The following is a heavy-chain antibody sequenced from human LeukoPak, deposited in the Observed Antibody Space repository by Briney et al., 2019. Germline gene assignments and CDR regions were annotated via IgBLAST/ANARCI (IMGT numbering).Heavy chain of an antibody. D-gene: IGHD3-10*01. Sequence: ASETLSLTCTVSGGSISSYYWSWIRQPPGKGLEWIGYIYYSGSTNYNPSLKSRVTISVDTSKNQFSLKLSSVTAADTAVYYCAGRFGEGPHDYWGQGTLVTVSS. V-gene: IGHV4-59*01. CDR3: AGRFGEGPHDY. CDR2: IYYSGST. CDR1: GGSISSYY. J-gene: IGHJ4*02.